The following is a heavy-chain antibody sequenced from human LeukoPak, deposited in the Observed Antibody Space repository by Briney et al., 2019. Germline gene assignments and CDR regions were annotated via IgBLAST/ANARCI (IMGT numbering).Heavy chain of an antibody. J-gene: IGHJ4*02. CDR3: AGRGGDSTGHQGDFDY. CDR2: ISSTSSDI. Sequence: GGSLRLSCAASGFTFNIYTINWVRQAPGKGLEWVSSISSTSSDIHYTDSVKGRFTIFRDNTKNSLYLQMDSLRAEDTAVYYCAGRGGDSTGHQGDFDYWGQGTLVTVSS. CDR1: GFTFNIYT. V-gene: IGHV3-21*01. D-gene: IGHD3-22*01.